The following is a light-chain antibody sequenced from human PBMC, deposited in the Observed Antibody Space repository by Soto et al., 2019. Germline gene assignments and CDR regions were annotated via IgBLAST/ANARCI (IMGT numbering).Light chain of an antibody. CDR1: QSVSSSY. J-gene: IGKJ1*01. V-gene: IGKV3-20*01. CDR3: QQYGSSPWT. Sequence: EIVLTQSPGTLSLSPGERATLSCRASQSVSSSYLAWYQQKPGQAPRLLIYGASSRATGIPDRFSGSGSRTHFTPTISRLEPEDFAVYYCQQYGSSPWTFGQGTKVEIK. CDR2: GAS.